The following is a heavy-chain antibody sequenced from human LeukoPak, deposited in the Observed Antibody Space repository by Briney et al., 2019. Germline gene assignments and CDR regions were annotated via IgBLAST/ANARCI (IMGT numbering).Heavy chain of an antibody. V-gene: IGHV3-15*04. CDR3: TTMGRGYFDC. Sequence: GGSLRLSCAASGFTFSAAWMSWVPQAPGRGREWVGLIGSNTEGGTSKYAAPVKDRFTISRDDSKNTLYLQMNSLKTEDTAVYYCTTMGRGYFDCWGQGALVTVSS. D-gene: IGHD3-10*01. J-gene: IGHJ4*02. CDR1: GFTFSAAW. CDR2: IGSNTEGGTS.